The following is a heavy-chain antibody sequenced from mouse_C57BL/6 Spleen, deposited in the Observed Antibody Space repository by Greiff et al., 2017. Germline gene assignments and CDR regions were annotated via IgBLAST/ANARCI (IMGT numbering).Heavy chain of an antibody. V-gene: IGHV1-64*01. Sequence: QVQLQQPGAELVKPGDSVKLSCTASGFTFTSYWMHWVKQTPGQGLEWIGMIHPNSGSTNYNEKFKSKVTLTVDKSSSTIYMQLSSLTSEDSAVYYCASNVYYYGSSCLDYWGQGTTLTVSS. J-gene: IGHJ2*01. D-gene: IGHD1-1*01. CDR2: IHPNSGST. CDR1: GFTFTSYW. CDR3: ASNVYYYGSSCLDY.